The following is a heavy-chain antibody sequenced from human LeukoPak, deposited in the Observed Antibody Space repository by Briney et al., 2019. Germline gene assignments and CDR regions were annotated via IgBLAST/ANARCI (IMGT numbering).Heavy chain of an antibody. CDR3: ARSGCSSTSCYTGLGY. CDR2: IIPIFGTA. V-gene: IGHV1-69*05. CDR1: GGTFSSYA. J-gene: IGHJ4*02. Sequence: ASVKVSCKASGGTFSSYAISWVRQAPGQGLEWMGGIIPIFGTANYAQKFQGRVTITTDESTSTAYMELSSLRSEDTAVYYCARSGCSSTSCYTGLGYWGQGTLVTVSS. D-gene: IGHD2-2*01.